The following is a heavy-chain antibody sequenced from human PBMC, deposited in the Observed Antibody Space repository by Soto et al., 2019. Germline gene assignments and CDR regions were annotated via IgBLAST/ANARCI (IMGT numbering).Heavy chain of an antibody. D-gene: IGHD2-15*01. V-gene: IGHV3-30-3*01. CDR2: ISYDGSNK. CDR3: ARSPGYCSGGSCYSEYYGMDV. CDR1: GFTFSRYF. J-gene: IGHJ6*02. Sequence: GALRLPCATSGFTFSRYFMHLVRQAPGKGLEWVAVISYDGSNKYYADSVKGRFTISRDNSKNTLYLQMNSLRAEDTAVYYCARSPGYCSGGSCYSEYYGMDVWGQGT.